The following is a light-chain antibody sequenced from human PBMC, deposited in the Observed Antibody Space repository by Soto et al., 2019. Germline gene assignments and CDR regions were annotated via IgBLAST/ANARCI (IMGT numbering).Light chain of an antibody. CDR3: QQYNNWPPLT. Sequence: EIVMTQSPATLSMSPGERATLSCRASQSVFSNLAWYQQKPGQAPRLLIYGASTRATGIPARFSGSGSGTEFTLTISSLQSEDFAVYYCQQYNNWPPLTFGGGTKVEIK. CDR1: QSVFSN. J-gene: IGKJ4*01. CDR2: GAS. V-gene: IGKV3-15*01.